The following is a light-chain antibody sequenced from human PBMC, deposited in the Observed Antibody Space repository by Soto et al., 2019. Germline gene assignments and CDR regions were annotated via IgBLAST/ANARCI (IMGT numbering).Light chain of an antibody. CDR3: SSFASSNTWV. CDR1: SSDVSAYNY. Sequence: QSALTQPPSASGSPGQSVTISCTGTSSDVSAYNYVSWYQQHAGKAPKLVIYEVTKRPSGVPDRFSGSKSANTASLTVSGLQAEDEADYYCSSFASSNTWVFGGGTKLTVL. CDR2: EVT. V-gene: IGLV2-8*01. J-gene: IGLJ3*02.